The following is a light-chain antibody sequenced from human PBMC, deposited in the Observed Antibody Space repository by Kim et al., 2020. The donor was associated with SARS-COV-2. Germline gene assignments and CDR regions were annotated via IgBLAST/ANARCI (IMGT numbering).Light chain of an antibody. J-gene: IGLJ3*02. V-gene: IGLV2-14*03. Sequence: QSALTQPASVSGSPGQSISISCTGTSSNIGSHNYVSWHQQHPGKAPKLMIYDVNKRPSGISSRFSGSKSGSTASLTISGLQAEDEADYYCSSFTTRSTLVFGGGTKVTV. CDR1: SSNIGSHNY. CDR2: DVN. CDR3: SSFTTRSTLV.